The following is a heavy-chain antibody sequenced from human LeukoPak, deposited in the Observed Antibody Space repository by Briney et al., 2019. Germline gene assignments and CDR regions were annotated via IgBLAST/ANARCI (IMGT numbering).Heavy chain of an antibody. V-gene: IGHV1-2*04. CDR3: ARLVTGRPDAFDI. CDR2: INPNSGGT. CDR1: GYTFTSYY. J-gene: IGHJ3*02. D-gene: IGHD2-21*02. Sequence: ASVKVSCKASGYTFTSYYMHWVRQAPGQGFEWMGWINPNSGGTNYAQKFQGWVTMTRDTSISTAYMELSRLRSDDTAVYYCARLVTGRPDAFDIWGQGTMVTVSS.